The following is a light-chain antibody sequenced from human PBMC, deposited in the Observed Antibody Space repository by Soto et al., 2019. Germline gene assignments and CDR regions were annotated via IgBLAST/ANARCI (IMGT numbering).Light chain of an antibody. Sequence: NVLTQSPGTLSLSPGQRATLSCRASQSLSGNYLAWYQQKPGQAPRVLIYRASIRATGISDRFSGSGSGTEFTLTISSLQSEDFAIYYCQQYSNWPPYTFGQGTKLEIK. V-gene: IGKV3-20*01. CDR1: QSLSGNY. CDR3: QQYSNWPPYT. CDR2: RAS. J-gene: IGKJ2*01.